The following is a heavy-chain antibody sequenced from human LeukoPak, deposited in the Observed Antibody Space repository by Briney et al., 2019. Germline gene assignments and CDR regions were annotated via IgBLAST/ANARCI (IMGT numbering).Heavy chain of an antibody. J-gene: IGHJ4*02. CDR3: TSAHCSSTSCYFDY. D-gene: IGHD2-2*01. CDR2: INPNSGGT. V-gene: IGHV1-2*06. Sequence: GASVKVSCKASGYTFTGYYMHWVRQAPGQGLEWMGRINPNSGGTNYAQKFQGRVTMTRDTSISTAYMELSRLRSDDTAVYYCTSAHCSSTSCYFDYWGQGTLVTVSS. CDR1: GYTFTGYY.